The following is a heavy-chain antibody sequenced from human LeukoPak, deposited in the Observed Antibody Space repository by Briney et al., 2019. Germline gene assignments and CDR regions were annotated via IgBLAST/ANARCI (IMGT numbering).Heavy chain of an antibody. V-gene: IGHV3-23*01. CDR3: ASRVREGSGSYYPLDY. J-gene: IGHJ4*02. D-gene: IGHD3-10*01. CDR1: EFTFSSYA. Sequence: GGSLRLSCAASEFTFSSYAMSWVRQAPGKGLEWVSAISGSGGSTYYADSVKGRFTISRDNSKNTLYLQMNSLRAEDTAVYYCASRVREGSGSYYPLDYWGQGTLVTASS. CDR2: ISGSGGST.